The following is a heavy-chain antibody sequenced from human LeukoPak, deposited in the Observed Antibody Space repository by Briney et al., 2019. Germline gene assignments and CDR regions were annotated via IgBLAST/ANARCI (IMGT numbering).Heavy chain of an antibody. CDR3: AREFEYRTSGAGY. CDR1: GFTFSSYS. V-gene: IGHV3-21*01. J-gene: IGHJ4*02. Sequence: EGSLRLSCAASGFTFSSYSMNWVRQAPGKGLEWVSSMSINSGLKYHADSVKGRFTISRDNAKNSLYLQMNSLRAEDTAVYYCAREFEYRTSGAGYWGQGTLVTVSS. CDR2: MSINSGLK. D-gene: IGHD6-6*01.